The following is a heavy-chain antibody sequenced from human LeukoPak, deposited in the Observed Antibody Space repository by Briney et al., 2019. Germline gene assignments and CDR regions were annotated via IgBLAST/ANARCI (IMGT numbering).Heavy chain of an antibody. D-gene: IGHD4-17*01. CDR3: ASQSTVTPRTAFDI. J-gene: IGHJ3*02. V-gene: IGHV1-46*01. CDR1: RYTFTINY. CDR2: INPSGGRT. Sequence: ASVKVSCKASRYTFTINYIHWVRQAPGQGLEWMGIINPSGGRTSYAQKFQGRVTMTRDMSTSTVYMELSSLRSEDTAVYYCASQSTVTPRTAFDIWGQGTMVTVSS.